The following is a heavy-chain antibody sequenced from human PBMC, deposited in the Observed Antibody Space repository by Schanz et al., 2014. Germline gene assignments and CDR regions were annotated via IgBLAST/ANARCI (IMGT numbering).Heavy chain of an antibody. CDR2: INPSGGST. CDR3: ASGEARVTSSGVVIVPMNV. D-gene: IGHD3-3*01. Sequence: HVQLVQSGAEVKKPGASVKVSCKASGYTFTSYYTHWVRQAPGQGLEWMGIINPSGGSTSYAQKFQGRVTMTRDTSTSTVYMELSSLRSEDTAVFFCASGEARVTSSGVVIVPMNVWGKGTTVIVSS. CDR1: GYTFTSYY. J-gene: IGHJ6*03. V-gene: IGHV1-46*01.